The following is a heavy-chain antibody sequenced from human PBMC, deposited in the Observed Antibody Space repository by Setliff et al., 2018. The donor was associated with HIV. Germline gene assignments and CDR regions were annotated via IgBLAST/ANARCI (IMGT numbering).Heavy chain of an antibody. CDR3: ARLPQDVRSSIDF. J-gene: IGHJ4*02. Sequence: GGSLRLSCAASGFTFTDYWMHWVRQVPGQGLVWVSRINVDGSSISYADSVKGRFTISRDNAKNTLSLQMNSLRAEDTAVYYCARLPQDVRSSIDFWGQGTLVTVSS. CDR1: GFTFTDYW. CDR2: INVDGSSI. D-gene: IGHD6-6*01. V-gene: IGHV3-74*01.